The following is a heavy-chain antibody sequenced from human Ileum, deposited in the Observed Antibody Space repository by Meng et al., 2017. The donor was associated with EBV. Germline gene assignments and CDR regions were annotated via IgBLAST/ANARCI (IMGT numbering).Heavy chain of an antibody. V-gene: IGHV4-61*01. J-gene: IGHJ4*02. CDR3: ARSPYSGSALPFFDY. D-gene: IGHD1-26*01. CDR2: IYYTGST. Sequence: HLQESGPGRGKPSETLSLTCPVSGGSVTSGSYYWSWIRQPPGEGLEWIGYIYYTGSTNYNPSLKSRVTISVDTSKNQFSLNLTSVTAADTAVYYCARSPYSGSALPFFDYWGQGSLVTVSS. CDR1: GGSVTSGSYY.